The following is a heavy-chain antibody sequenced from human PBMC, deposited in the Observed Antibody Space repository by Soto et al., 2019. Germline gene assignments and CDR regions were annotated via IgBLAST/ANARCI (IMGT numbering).Heavy chain of an antibody. Sequence: SETLSLTCAVYGGSFSGYYWSWIRQPPGKGLEWIGEINHSGSANYNPSLKSRVAISVDTSKNQFSLKLSSVTAADTAVYYCARGSLIYCSSTSCYILPYYYYGMDVWGQGTTVTSP. J-gene: IGHJ6*02. V-gene: IGHV4-34*01. D-gene: IGHD2-2*02. CDR2: INHSGSA. CDR3: ARGSLIYCSSTSCYILPYYYYGMDV. CDR1: GGSFSGYY.